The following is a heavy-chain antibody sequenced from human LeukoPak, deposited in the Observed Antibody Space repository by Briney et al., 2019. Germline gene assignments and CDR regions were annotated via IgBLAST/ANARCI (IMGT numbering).Heavy chain of an antibody. CDR2: INPDTGGT. J-gene: IGHJ5*02. Sequence: GASVKVSCKASGYTFTDYYMHWVRQAPGQGREWMGRINPDTGGTNSAQRFQGRVTMTRDTSIRTAYMELSSLRSDDTAVYYCAREHLFSGSENYVLHNWFDPWGQGTLVTVSS. CDR1: GYTFTDYY. CDR3: AREHLFSGSENYVLHNWFDP. D-gene: IGHD3-10*01. V-gene: IGHV1-2*02.